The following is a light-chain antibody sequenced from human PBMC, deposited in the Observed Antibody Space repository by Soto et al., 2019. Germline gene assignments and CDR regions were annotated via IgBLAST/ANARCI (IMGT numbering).Light chain of an antibody. CDR1: SSDVGGYNH. CDR2: DVS. V-gene: IGLV2-14*03. J-gene: IGLJ2*01. CDR3: SSFTNASTLV. Sequence: QSALTQPASVSGSPGQSITISCTGTSSDVGGYNHVSWYQHHPGKAPKLMMRDVSNRPSGVSSRFSGYKSGKTASVTISRLQAEAEADYYCSSFTNASTLVFGGGTKLTVL.